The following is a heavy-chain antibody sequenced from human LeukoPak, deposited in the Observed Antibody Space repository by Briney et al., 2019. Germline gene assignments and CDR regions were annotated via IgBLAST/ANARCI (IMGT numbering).Heavy chain of an antibody. J-gene: IGHJ3*02. CDR3: AKSRGYCSSTSCSLHDAFDI. D-gene: IGHD2-2*03. CDR2: ISWNSGSI. V-gene: IGHV3-9*03. Sequence: GGSLRLSCAASGFTFDDYAMHWVRQAPGKGLEWVSGISWNSGSIGYADSVKGRFTISRDNAKNSLYLQMNSLRAEDMALYYCAKSRGYCSSTSCSLHDAFDIWGQGTMFTVSS. CDR1: GFTFDDYA.